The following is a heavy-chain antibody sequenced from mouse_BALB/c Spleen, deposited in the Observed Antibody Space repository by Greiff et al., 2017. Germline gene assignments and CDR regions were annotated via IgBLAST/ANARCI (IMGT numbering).Heavy chain of an antibody. CDR3: SRGAYYGNPFDY. Sequence: DVMLVESGGGLVKPGGSLKLSCAASGFTFSSYAMSWVRQTPEKRLEWVASISSGGSTYYPDSVKGRFTISRDNARNILYLQMSSLRSEDTAMYYCSRGAYYGNPFDYWGQGTTLTVSS. J-gene: IGHJ2*01. V-gene: IGHV5-6-5*01. CDR2: ISSGGST. D-gene: IGHD2-10*01. CDR1: GFTFSSYA.